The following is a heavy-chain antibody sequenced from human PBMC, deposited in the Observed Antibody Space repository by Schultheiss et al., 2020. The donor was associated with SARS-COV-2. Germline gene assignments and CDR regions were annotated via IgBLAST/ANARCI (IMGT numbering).Heavy chain of an antibody. V-gene: IGHV3-30*03. Sequence: GGSLRLSCAASGFTFDDYGMSWVRQAPGKGLEWVAVISYDGSNKYYADFVKGRFTISRDNAERTLYLQMNSLRGDDTAVYYCATDLSGKEDHWGQGTLVTVSS. D-gene: IGHD3-10*01. CDR1: GFTFDDYG. CDR3: ATDLSGKEDH. CDR2: ISYDGSNK. J-gene: IGHJ4*02.